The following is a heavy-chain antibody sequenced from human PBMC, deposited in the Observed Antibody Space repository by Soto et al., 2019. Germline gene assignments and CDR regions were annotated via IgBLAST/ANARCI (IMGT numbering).Heavy chain of an antibody. CDR3: ARKVAGSV. D-gene: IGHD6-19*01. J-gene: IGHJ4*02. V-gene: IGHV3-23*01. Sequence: EMQLLESGGGLVQPGGSLRLSCAASGFTVSTFPMTWVRQAPGKGLEWVSSISSSGDGSSYADSVKGRFTISRDSSKNMLFLQLGSLRAEDTAVYYCARKVAGSVWGQGTLVTVSS. CDR2: ISSSGDGS. CDR1: GFTVSTFP.